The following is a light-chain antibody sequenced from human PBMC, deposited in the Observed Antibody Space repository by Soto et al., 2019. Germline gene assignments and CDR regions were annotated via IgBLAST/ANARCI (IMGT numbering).Light chain of an antibody. CDR3: SSYTSSSSYV. V-gene: IGLV2-14*01. J-gene: IGLJ1*01. Sequence: QSALTQPASVSGSPGQSITISCTGTSRDVGGYSYVSWYQQHPGKAPKLILSEVGNRPSGISNRFSASKSGDTASLTISGRQADDEAEYYCSSYTSSSSYVFGTGTKLTVL. CDR1: SRDVGGYSY. CDR2: EVG.